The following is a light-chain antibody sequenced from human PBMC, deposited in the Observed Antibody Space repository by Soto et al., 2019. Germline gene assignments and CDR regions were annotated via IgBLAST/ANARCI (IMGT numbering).Light chain of an antibody. V-gene: IGLV2-23*03. CDR2: ESS. Sequence: QSALTQPASLSGSPGQAITISCTGTSNNIGNYNLVSWYQLHPGKAPRLMIYESSQRPSGVSDRFSGSKSGNTASLTIAGLQAEDEADYYCCSSSASGSTFDVLFGGGTKLTVL. CDR3: CSSSASGSTFDVL. J-gene: IGLJ3*02. CDR1: SNNIGNYNL.